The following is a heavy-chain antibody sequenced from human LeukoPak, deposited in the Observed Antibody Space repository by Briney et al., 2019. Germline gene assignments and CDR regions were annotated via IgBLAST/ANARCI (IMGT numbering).Heavy chain of an antibody. CDR1: GFTFSDYY. CDR2: ISSSGSIM. Sequence: GGSLRLSCAASGFTFSDYYMSWIRQAPGKGLEWVSYISSSGSIMYYADSVKGRFTISRDNAKNSLNLQMNSLRAEDTAVYYCAREYSSGWAYYMDVWGKGTTVTVSS. J-gene: IGHJ6*03. D-gene: IGHD6-19*01. CDR3: AREYSSGWAYYMDV. V-gene: IGHV3-11*04.